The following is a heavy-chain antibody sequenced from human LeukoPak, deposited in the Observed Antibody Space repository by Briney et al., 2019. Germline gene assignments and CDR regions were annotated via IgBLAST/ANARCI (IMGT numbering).Heavy chain of an antibody. Sequence: GGSLRLSCAASGFTFSKYWMLWVRQAPGKGLESVSRINTDGTVTAYADSVKGRFTVSRDNADNTMFLQMNSVRDEDTAVYYCATKQWLAPPPDSWGQGTPVTVSS. V-gene: IGHV3-74*01. J-gene: IGHJ4*02. CDR3: ATKQWLAPPPDS. D-gene: IGHD6-19*01. CDR2: INTDGTVT. CDR1: GFTFSKYW.